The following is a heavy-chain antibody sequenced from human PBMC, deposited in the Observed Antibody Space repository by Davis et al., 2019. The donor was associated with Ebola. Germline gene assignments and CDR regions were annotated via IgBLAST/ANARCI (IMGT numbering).Heavy chain of an antibody. CDR2: ISYDGSNK. V-gene: IGHV3-30-3*01. D-gene: IGHD4-17*01. Sequence: GGSLRLSCAASGFTFSSYAMHWVRQAPGKGLEWVAVISYDGSNKYYADSVKGRFTISRDNAKNSLYLQMNSLRAEDTAVYYCARHDYGDYAPYGMDVWGQGTTVTVSS. CDR3: ARHDYGDYAPYGMDV. J-gene: IGHJ6*02. CDR1: GFTFSSYA.